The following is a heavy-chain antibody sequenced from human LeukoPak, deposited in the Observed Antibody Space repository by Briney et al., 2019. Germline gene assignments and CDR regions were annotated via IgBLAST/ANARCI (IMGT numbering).Heavy chain of an antibody. CDR3: ARDSCPRATCYRVTYYYYMDV. V-gene: IGHV3-66*01. J-gene: IGHJ6*03. Sequence: GGSLRLSCAASGFTVSNNYVSWVRQAPGKGLDWVSVIYSGGYTYYADSVKGRFTVSRDNTENSLYLPMNSLRAEDTAVYYCARDSCPRATCYRVTYYYYMDVWGKGTTVTVSS. CDR1: GFTVSNNY. D-gene: IGHD1-26*01. CDR2: IYSGGYT.